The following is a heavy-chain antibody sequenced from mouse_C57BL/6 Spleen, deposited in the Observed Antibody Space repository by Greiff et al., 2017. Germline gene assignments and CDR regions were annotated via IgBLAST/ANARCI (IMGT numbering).Heavy chain of an antibody. CDR3: TRWGANWVFDD. D-gene: IGHD4-1*01. Sequence: QVQLQQSGAELVRPGASVTLSCKASGYTFTDYEMHWVKQTPVHGLEWIGAIDPETGGTAYNQKFKGKAILTADKSSSTAYMELRSLTSEDSAVYYCTRWGANWVFDDWGQGTTLTVSS. J-gene: IGHJ2*01. CDR2: IDPETGGT. CDR1: GYTFTDYE. V-gene: IGHV1-15*01.